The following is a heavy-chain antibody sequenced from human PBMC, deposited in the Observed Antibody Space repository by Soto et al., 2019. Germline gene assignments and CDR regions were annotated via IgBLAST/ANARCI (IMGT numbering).Heavy chain of an antibody. D-gene: IGHD6-13*01. CDR2: IKQDGSEK. CDR1: GFTFTNYW. Sequence: GRSPKLSCAASGFTFTNYWMSWVRQAPGKGLEWVANIKQDGSEKDYVDPVKGRLTISRDNAKNSVYLQVNSLRAEDTGVYYCARIGYSSSSFDYWGQGT. J-gene: IGHJ4*02. CDR3: ARIGYSSSSFDY. V-gene: IGHV3-7*04.